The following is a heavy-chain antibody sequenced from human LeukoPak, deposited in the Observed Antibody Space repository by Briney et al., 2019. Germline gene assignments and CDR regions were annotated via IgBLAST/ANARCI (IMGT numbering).Heavy chain of an antibody. J-gene: IGHJ4*02. CDR3: ARRYCSSTSCYNFDY. CDR2: ISGSGGNT. D-gene: IGHD2-2*01. V-gene: IGHV3-23*01. CDR1: GFTFSSYA. Sequence: PGASLRLSCAASGFTFSSYAMSWVRQAPGKGLEWVSAISGSGGNTYYADSVKGRFTISRDNSKNSLYLQMNSLRAEDTAVYYCARRYCSSTSCYNFDYWGQGTLVTVSS.